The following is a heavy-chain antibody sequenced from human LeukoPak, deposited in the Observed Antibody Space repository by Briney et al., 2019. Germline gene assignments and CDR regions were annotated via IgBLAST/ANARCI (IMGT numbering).Heavy chain of an antibody. J-gene: IGHJ4*02. V-gene: IGHV5-51*01. D-gene: IGHD3-22*01. CDR2: VYPGDSDT. Sequence: GESLKISCKGSGYSFTNYWIGWVRQMPGKGLEWMGMVYPGDSDTRYSPSFQGQVTISADKSINTAYVQWSSLKASDTAMYYCARTAEASSGYSYWGQGTLVTVSS. CDR3: ARTAEASSGYSY. CDR1: GYSFTNYW.